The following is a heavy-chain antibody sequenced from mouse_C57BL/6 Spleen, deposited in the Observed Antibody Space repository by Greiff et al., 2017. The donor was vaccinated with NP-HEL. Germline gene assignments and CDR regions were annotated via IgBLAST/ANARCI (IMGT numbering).Heavy chain of an antibody. J-gene: IGHJ2*01. D-gene: IGHD3-2*02. CDR2: IYPGGGYT. CDR3: AREGAQATGYYFDY. CDR1: GYTFTNYW. V-gene: IGHV1-63*01. Sequence: QVQLQQSGAELVRPGTSVKMSCKASGYTFTNYWIGWAKQRPGHGLEWIGDIYPGGGYTNYNEKFKGKATLTADKSSSTAYMQFSSLTSEDSAIYYCAREGAQATGYYFDYWGQGTTLTVSS.